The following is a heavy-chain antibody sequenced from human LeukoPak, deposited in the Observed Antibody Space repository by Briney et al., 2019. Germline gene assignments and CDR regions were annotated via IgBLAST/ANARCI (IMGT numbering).Heavy chain of an antibody. V-gene: IGHV4-59*01. D-gene: IGHD5-18*01. Sequence: SETLSLTCTVSGGSISSYYWSWIRQPPGKGLEWIGYIYYSGSTNYNPSLKSRVTISVDTSKNQFSLKLSSVTAADTAVYYCAREEWLHGYFDYWGQGTLVTVSP. J-gene: IGHJ4*02. CDR2: IYYSGST. CDR1: GGSISSYY. CDR3: AREEWLHGYFDY.